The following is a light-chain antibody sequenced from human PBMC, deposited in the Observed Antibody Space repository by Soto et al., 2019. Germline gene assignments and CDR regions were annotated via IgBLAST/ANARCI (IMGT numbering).Light chain of an antibody. CDR3: RQYGRSLGFA. CDR2: AAS. CDR1: QTVSSSY. V-gene: IGKV3-20*01. Sequence: EIVLTQSPGTLSLSPGEGATLSCRASQTVSSSYLAWYQQKHGQAPRLLIHAASTRATGIPDRFSGSGSGTDFTLTISRLEPEDFAVYYCRQYGRSLGFAFGGGTKVDIK. J-gene: IGKJ4*01.